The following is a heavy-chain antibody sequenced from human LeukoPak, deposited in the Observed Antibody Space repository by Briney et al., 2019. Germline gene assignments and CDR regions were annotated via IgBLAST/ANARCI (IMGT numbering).Heavy chain of an antibody. V-gene: IGHV3-30*02. J-gene: IGHJ4*02. CDR1: GFTFSTYW. Sequence: GGSLRLSCAVSGFTFSTYWMNWVRQAPGKGLEWVAFVRSDGSNKYYADSVKGRFTISRDNSKNTLYLQMNSLRAEDTAVYYCAKDRHYDFWSGYPHALDYWGQGTLVTVSS. CDR3: AKDRHYDFWSGYPHALDY. D-gene: IGHD3-3*01. CDR2: VRSDGSNK.